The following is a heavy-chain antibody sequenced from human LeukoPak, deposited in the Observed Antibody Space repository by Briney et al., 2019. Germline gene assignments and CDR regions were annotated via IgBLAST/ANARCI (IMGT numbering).Heavy chain of an antibody. CDR2: IYYSGST. CDR1: GGCISSYY. V-gene: IGHV4-59*08. J-gene: IGHJ6*02. D-gene: IGHD1-26*01. CDR3: ASGRRADYYYGMDV. Sequence: SETLSLTCTASGGCISSYYWSWIRQPPGKGLEWIGYIYYSGSTNYNPSLKSRVTISVDTSKNQFSLKLSSVTAADTAVYYCASGRRADYYYGMDVWGQGTTVTVSS.